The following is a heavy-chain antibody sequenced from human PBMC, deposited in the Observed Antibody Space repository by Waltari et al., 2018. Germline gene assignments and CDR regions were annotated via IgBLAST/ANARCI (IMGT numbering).Heavy chain of an antibody. J-gene: IGHJ4*02. D-gene: IGHD2-15*01. V-gene: IGHV4-4*02. CDR3: ARDRGRGLLLDT. Sequence: QLQLQESGPGLVKPSGTLSLSCAVSGDSVSSANWWSWVRQSPQKGLEWRGQVPGSGGSNYSPSFASRVTVSLDTSNNHFSLKVTAATAADTAVYYCARDRGRGLLLDTWGPGILVTVSP. CDR1: GDSVSSANW. CDR2: VPGSGGS.